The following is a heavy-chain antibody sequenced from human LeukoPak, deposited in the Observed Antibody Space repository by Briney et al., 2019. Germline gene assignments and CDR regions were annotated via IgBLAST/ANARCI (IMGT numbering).Heavy chain of an antibody. CDR3: AREGSYYVGTYFDY. CDR1: GFTFSSYA. D-gene: IGHD1-26*01. V-gene: IGHV3-30-3*01. J-gene: IGHJ4*02. Sequence: PGRSLRLSCAASGFTFSSYAMHWVRQAPGKGLEWVAVISYDGSNKYYADSVKGRFTISRDNSKNTLYLQMNSLRAEDTAVYYCAREGSYYVGTYFDYWGQGTLVTVSS. CDR2: ISYDGSNK.